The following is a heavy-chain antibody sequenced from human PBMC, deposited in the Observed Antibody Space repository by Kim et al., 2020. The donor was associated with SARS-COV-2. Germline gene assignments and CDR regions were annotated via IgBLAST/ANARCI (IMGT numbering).Heavy chain of an antibody. J-gene: IGHJ3*02. CDR3: ARVGDCSSTSCYGSVAFDI. Sequence: SVKVSCKASGGTFSSYAISWVRQAPGQGLEWMGGIIPIFGTANYAQKFQGRVTITADESTSTAYMELSSLRSEDTAVYYCARVGDCSSTSCYGSVAFDIWGQGTMVTVSS. CDR2: IIPIFGTA. V-gene: IGHV1-69*13. CDR1: GGTFSSYA. D-gene: IGHD2-2*01.